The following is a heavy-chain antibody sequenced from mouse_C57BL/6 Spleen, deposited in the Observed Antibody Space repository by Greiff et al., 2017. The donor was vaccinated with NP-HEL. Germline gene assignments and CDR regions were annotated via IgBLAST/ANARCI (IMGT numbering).Heavy chain of an antibody. D-gene: IGHD1-1*01. J-gene: IGHJ1*03. V-gene: IGHV1-55*01. CDR1: GYTFTSYW. CDR2: IYPGSGST. CDR3: ARTITTVPWYFDV. Sequence: VQLQQSGAELVKPGASVKMSCKASGYTFTSYWITWVKQRPGQGLEWIGDIYPGSGSTNYNEKFKSKATLTVDTSSSTAYMQLSSLTSEDSAVYYCARTITTVPWYFDVWGTGTTVTVSS.